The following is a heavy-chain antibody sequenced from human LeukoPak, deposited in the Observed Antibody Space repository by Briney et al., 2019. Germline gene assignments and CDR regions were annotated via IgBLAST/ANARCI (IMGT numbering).Heavy chain of an antibody. CDR1: GLTFSSYS. V-gene: IGHV3-21*01. Sequence: PGGSLRLSCAASGLTFSSYSMNWVRQAPGKGLEWVSSISSSSSYIYYADSVKGRFTISRDNAKNSLYLQMNSLRAEDTAVYYCARDRGELQTPSFDYWGQGTLVTVSS. CDR3: ARDRGELQTPSFDY. CDR2: ISSSSSYI. D-gene: IGHD1-26*01. J-gene: IGHJ4*02.